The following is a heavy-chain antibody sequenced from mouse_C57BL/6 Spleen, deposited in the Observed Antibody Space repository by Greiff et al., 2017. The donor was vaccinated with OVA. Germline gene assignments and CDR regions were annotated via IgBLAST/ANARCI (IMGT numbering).Heavy chain of an antibody. CDR1: GYTFTSYW. J-gene: IGHJ2*01. D-gene: IGHD2-5*01. CDR2: INPSNGGT. CDR3: ARSSSAYYSNYYYFDY. Sequence: VQLQQPGTELVKPGASVKLSCKASGYTFTSYWMHWVKQRPGQGLEWIGNINPSNGGTNYNEKFKSKATLTVDKSSSTAYMQLSSLTSEDSAVYYCARSSSAYYSNYYYFDYWGQGTTLTVSS. V-gene: IGHV1-53*01.